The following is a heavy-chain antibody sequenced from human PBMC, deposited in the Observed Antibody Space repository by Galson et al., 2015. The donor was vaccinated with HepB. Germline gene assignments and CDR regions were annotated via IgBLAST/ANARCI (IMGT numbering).Heavy chain of an antibody. V-gene: IGHV6-1*01. Sequence: CAISGDSVSSNSAAWNRIRQSPSRGLEWLGRTYYRSKWYNDYAVSVKSRITINPDTSQNQFSLKLSSVTAADTAVYYCARWPPTVDFDYWGQGTLVTVSS. CDR3: ARWPPTVDFDY. CDR2: TYYRSKWYN. CDR1: GDSVSSNSAA. D-gene: IGHD4-11*01. J-gene: IGHJ4*02.